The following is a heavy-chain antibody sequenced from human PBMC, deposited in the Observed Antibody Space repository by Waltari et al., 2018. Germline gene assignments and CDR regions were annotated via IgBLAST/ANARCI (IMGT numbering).Heavy chain of an antibody. CDR2: VFYSGMT. J-gene: IGHJ5*01. CDR3: ARSTVMGATRWLDP. V-gene: IGHV4-39*01. CDR1: GGSLRSHHLC. Sequence: QLQLQESGPGLVQPSETLSLTCTVSGGSLRSHHLCWGWVRQPPGKGLDSIGYVFYSGMTYYNPSLKSRVTISVDTSKNQVSLKLNSVTAADTAMYYCARSTVMGATRWLDPWGQGTRVTVSS. D-gene: IGHD1-26*01.